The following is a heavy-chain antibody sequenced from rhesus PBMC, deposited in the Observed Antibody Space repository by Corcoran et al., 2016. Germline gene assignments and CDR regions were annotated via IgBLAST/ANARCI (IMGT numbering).Heavy chain of an antibody. J-gene: IGHJ6*01. V-gene: IGHV4-80*01. CDR3: ARDGPPYYGLDS. Sequence: QVQLQESGPGLVKPSETLSLTCAVSGASISSYWWNWIRQPPGKGLEWIGEINGNSGTTNYHPSLKSRLTISKDASKNQFSLKLSSVTAADTAVYYCARDGPPYYGLDSWGQGVVVTVSS. CDR1: GASISSYW. CDR2: INGNSGTT.